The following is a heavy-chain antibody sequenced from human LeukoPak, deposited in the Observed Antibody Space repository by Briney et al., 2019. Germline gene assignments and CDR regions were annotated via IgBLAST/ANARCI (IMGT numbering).Heavy chain of an antibody. CDR1: GFTFSSYW. V-gene: IGHV3-7*01. CDR3: ARKSIVGAAYYYYGMDV. CDR2: IKEDGSER. D-gene: IGHD1-26*01. Sequence: PGGSLRLSCGVSGFTFSSYWMSWVRQAPGKGLEWVANIKEDGSERYYVDSVKGRFTISRDNAKSSLYLQMNSLRAEDTAVYYCARKSIVGAAYYYYGMDVWGQGTTVTVSS. J-gene: IGHJ6*02.